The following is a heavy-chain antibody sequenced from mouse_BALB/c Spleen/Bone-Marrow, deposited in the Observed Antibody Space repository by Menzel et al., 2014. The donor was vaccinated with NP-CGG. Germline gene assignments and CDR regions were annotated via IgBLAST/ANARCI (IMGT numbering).Heavy chain of an antibody. CDR3: TRSFPY. Sequence: KQSGSELVRSGASVKLSCKASGYTFTSYWMHWVKQRPGQGLEWIGNIYPGSGSTNYDEKFKSKATLTVDASSSTAYMQLSSLTSEDSAVYYCTRSFPYWGQGTLVTVSA. CDR1: GYTFTSYW. J-gene: IGHJ3*01. V-gene: IGHV1S22*01. CDR2: IYPGSGST.